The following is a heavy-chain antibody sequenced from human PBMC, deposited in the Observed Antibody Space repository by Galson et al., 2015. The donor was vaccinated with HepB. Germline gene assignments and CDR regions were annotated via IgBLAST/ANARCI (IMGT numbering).Heavy chain of an antibody. CDR2: IKQGGSEK. Sequence: SLRLSCASSGVTFDIYRMSWVRQAPGKGLEWVANIKQGGSEKYYVDSVKGRFTISRDNAKNSLYLQMNSLRAEDTAVYYCARRSRALRPNYCGMAVWGQGTSVTVS. CDR3: ARRSRALRPNYCGMAV. D-gene: IGHD6-6*01. CDR1: GVTFDIYR. J-gene: IGHJ6*02. V-gene: IGHV3-7*03.